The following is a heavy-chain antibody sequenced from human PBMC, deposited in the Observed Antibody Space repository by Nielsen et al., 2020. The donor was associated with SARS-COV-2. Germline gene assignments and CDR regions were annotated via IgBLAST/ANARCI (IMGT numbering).Heavy chain of an antibody. V-gene: IGHV3-30*04. CDR2: ISYDGSNK. D-gene: IGHD3-9*01. J-gene: IGHJ6*02. CDR3: ARDISNRLRYFAHV. CDR1: GFTFSSYA. Sequence: GGSLRLSCAASGFTFSSYAMHWVRQAPGKGLEWVAVISYDGSNKYYADSVKGRFTISRDNSKNTLYLQMNSLRAEDTAVYYCARDISNRLRYFAHVWGQGTTVTVSS.